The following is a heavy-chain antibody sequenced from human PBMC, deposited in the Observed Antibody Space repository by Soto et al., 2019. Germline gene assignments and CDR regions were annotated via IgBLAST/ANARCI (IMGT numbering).Heavy chain of an antibody. V-gene: IGHV4-30-4*01. Sequence: PSETLSLTCTVSGGSISSGDYYWSWIRQPPGKGLEWIGYIYYSGSTYYNPSLKSRVTISVDTSKNQFSLRLSSVTAADTAVYYCARVRMTLRGTYSSSTFDYWGQGTLVTVSS. CDR2: IYYSGST. D-gene: IGHD6-6*01. CDR3: ARVRMTLRGTYSSSTFDY. CDR1: GGSISSGDYY. J-gene: IGHJ4*02.